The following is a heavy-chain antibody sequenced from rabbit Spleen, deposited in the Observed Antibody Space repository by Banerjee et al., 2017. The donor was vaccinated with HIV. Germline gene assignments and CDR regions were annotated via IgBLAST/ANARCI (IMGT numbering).Heavy chain of an antibody. Sequence: QSLEESGGGLVQPEGSLTLTCTASGIDFSNYYMTWVRQAPGKGLEWISCIAGSSSGFTYSATWATGQFTISKTSSTTVTLQMTSLTVADTATYFCARDVVTGNGGYQNSNFWGQGTLVTV. CDR2: IAGSSSGFT. CDR3: ARDVVTGNGGYQNSNF. J-gene: IGHJ4*01. V-gene: IGHV1S40*01. CDR1: GIDFSNYY. D-gene: IGHD1-1*01.